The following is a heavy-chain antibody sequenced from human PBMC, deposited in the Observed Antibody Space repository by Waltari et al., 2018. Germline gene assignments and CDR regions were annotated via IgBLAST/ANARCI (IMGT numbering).Heavy chain of an antibody. Sequence: EVQLVESGGGLVQPGGSLRVSCAASGFTFSTYTMNWARQAPGKGLEWISFISDAGSIIYSADSVKGRFTISRDNAKNSLYLQMNSLRDDDTALYYCTRSSGQDKWGQGTLVTVSS. J-gene: IGHJ4*02. CDR1: GFTFSTYT. V-gene: IGHV3-48*02. CDR3: TRSSGQDK. CDR2: ISDAGSII. D-gene: IGHD6-19*01.